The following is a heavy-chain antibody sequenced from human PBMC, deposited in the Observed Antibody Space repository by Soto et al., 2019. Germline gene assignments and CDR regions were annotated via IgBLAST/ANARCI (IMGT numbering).Heavy chain of an antibody. V-gene: IGHV2-5*02. CDR3: AHSRCGGDCLQSYSSHYYYGVDV. Sequence: QITLKESGPTLVKPTQTLTLTCTFSGFSLSTGGVGVGWIRQPPGKALEWLALIYWDDDKRYSPSLKSRLTVTKDTSKNQVVLKMTNMDPVDTATYYCAHSRCGGDCLQSYSSHYYYGVDVWGQGTTVTVSS. CDR2: IYWDDDK. D-gene: IGHD2-21*02. J-gene: IGHJ6*02. CDR1: GFSLSTGGVG.